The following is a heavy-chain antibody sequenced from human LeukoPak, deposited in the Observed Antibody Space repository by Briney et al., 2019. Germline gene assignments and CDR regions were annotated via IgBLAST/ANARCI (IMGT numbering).Heavy chain of an antibody. V-gene: IGHV3-23*01. CDR2: ITESGGNA. J-gene: IGHJ4*02. Sequence: GGSLRLSYAASGFTFSTYAMSWVRQAPAKGLAGVSAITESGGNAYYAAAVKGRSTSSRDIAKHILYPHINSRSAEDMALYSCARLMPLVDCSRSPGYGFGYWGEGNLVAASS. CDR1: GFTFSTYA. CDR3: ARLMPLVDCSRSPGYGFGY. D-gene: IGHD2-2*01.